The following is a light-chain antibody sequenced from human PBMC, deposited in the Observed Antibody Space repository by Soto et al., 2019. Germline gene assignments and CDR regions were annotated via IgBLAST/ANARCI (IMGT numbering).Light chain of an antibody. CDR1: QYISIY. V-gene: IGKV1-5*01. CDR3: QRYKSYSTLT. CDR2: NGA. Sequence: DIQMTQSPSTLSASVGDRVTITCRASQYISIYLAWYQQKPGKAPKVLIWNGATLHRGVPSRFSASGSGTEFALTIGSLKPDDFATYDCQRYKSYSTLTFGQGTKVEIK. J-gene: IGKJ1*01.